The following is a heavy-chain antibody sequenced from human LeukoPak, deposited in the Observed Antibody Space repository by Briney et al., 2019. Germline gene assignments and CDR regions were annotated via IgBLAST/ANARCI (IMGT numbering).Heavy chain of an antibody. V-gene: IGHV3-23*01. J-gene: IGHJ4*02. CDR2: ISGSGGST. CDR3: ARGEYDSSGYHDGLDY. CDR1: GFTFSSYA. D-gene: IGHD3-22*01. Sequence: GGSLRLSCAASGFTFSSYAMSWVRQAPGKGLEWVSAISGSGGSTYYADSVKGRFTISRDNSKNTLYLQMNSLRAEDTAVYYCARGEYDSSGYHDGLDYWGQGTLVTVSS.